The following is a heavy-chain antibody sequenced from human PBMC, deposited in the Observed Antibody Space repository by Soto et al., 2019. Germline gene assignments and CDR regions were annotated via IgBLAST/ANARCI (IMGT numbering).Heavy chain of an antibody. CDR1: GGSISSGGYS. Sequence: QLQLQESGSGLVKPSQTLSLTCAVSGGSISSGGYSWSWIRQPPGKGLEWIGYIYHSGSTYYNPSLKSRVTISVDRSKNQFSLKLSSVTAADTAVYYCARSYCGGDCYPFFDIWGQGTMVTVSS. D-gene: IGHD2-21*02. J-gene: IGHJ3*02. CDR2: IYHSGST. V-gene: IGHV4-30-2*01. CDR3: ARSYCGGDCYPFFDI.